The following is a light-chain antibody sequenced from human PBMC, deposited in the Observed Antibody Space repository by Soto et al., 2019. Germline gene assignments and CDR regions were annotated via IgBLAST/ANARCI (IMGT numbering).Light chain of an antibody. Sequence: DFVMIPSLDSLAVSLGERATSNRKSSQIVVSTSNNNNYLAWFQQKPGQPPKLVIYWASVRASGVPDRFSGSGSGTDFTLTISSLQAEDVAVYYCQQYHSDPITFGQGTRLEIK. CDR3: QQYHSDPIT. J-gene: IGKJ5*01. CDR1: QIVVSTSNNNNY. V-gene: IGKV4-1*01. CDR2: WAS.